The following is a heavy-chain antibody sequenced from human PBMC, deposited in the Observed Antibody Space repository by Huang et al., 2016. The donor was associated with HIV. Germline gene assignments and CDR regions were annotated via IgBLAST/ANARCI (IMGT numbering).Heavy chain of an antibody. CDR2: ISSRSSYI. Sequence: EVQLVESGGGLVKPGGSLRLSCAASGFTFSSYSMNWVRQAPGKGLEWVSSISSRSSYIYYADSVKGRFTISRDNAKNSLYLQMNSLRAEDTAVYYCASEIAAASIDYWGQGTLVTVSS. CDR1: GFTFSSYS. CDR3: ASEIAAASIDY. V-gene: IGHV3-21*01. D-gene: IGHD6-13*01. J-gene: IGHJ4*02.